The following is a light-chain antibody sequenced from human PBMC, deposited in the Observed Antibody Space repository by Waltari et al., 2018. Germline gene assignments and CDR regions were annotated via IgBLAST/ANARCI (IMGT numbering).Light chain of an antibody. CDR1: SPNIGSNY. V-gene: IGLV1-47*01. CDR3: AAWDDSLSGV. Sequence: QSVLTQPPSASGTPGPRVTISCSGSSPNIGSNYVYWYQPLPGTAPKLLIYRNNQRPSGVPDRFSGSKSGTSASLAISGLRSEDEADYYCAAWDDSLSGVFGGGTKLTVL. CDR2: RNN. J-gene: IGLJ3*02.